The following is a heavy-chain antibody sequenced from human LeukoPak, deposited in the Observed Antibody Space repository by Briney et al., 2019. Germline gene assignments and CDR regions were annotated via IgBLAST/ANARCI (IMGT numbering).Heavy chain of an antibody. CDR1: GVSINSYY. CDR2: VYFNGYT. Sequence: SETLSLTCIVSGVSINSYYWAWIRQPPGKGLEWIGYVYFNGYTSYNPSLKSRVIVSVDTSKSQFSLKLNSVSAADTATYYCATLASRRGHEWWGQGTLVTVSS. D-gene: IGHD3-3*01. V-gene: IGHV4-59*08. CDR3: ATLASRRGHEW. J-gene: IGHJ1*01.